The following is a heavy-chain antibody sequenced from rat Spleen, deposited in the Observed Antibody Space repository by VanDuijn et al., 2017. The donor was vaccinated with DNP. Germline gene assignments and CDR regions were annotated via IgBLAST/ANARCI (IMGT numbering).Heavy chain of an antibody. CDR1: GLTFSNHD. Sequence: EVKVVESGGGLVQPGRSLKLSCVVSGLTFSNHDMAWVRQTPTKGLEWVASISTGGGNTYYRDSVEGRFTVSRDNAKSTLYLQMDSLRSEETATYYCARHGEVPTRYAMDAWGQGTSVTVSS. CDR2: ISTGGGNT. J-gene: IGHJ4*01. D-gene: IGHD2-1*01. CDR3: ARHGEVPTRYAMDA. V-gene: IGHV5S23*01.